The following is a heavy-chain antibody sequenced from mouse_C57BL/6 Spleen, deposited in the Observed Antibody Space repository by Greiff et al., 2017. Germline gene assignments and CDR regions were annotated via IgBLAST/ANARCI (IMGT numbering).Heavy chain of an antibody. J-gene: IGHJ2*01. CDR1: GYAFSSSW. CDR2: IYPGDGDT. D-gene: IGHD2-5*01. Sequence: VKLQESGPELVKPGASVKISCKASGYAFSSSWMNWVKQRPGKGLEWIGRIYPGDGDTNYNGKFKGKATLTADKSSSTAYMQLSSLTSEDSAVYFCAPYYSNSLDYWGQGTTLTVSS. CDR3: APYYSNSLDY. V-gene: IGHV1-82*01.